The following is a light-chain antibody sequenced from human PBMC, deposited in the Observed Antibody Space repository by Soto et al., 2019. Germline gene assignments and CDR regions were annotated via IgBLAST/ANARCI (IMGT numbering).Light chain of an antibody. CDR3: LLSYGGTRV. CDR2: DTS. CDR1: TEAVSSGHY. J-gene: IGLJ3*02. Sequence: QAVLTQEPSLTVSPGGTVALTCASSTEAVSSGHYPYWFQQKPGQAPRTLIYDTSNKHSWTPARFSGSLLGGKAALTLSGAQPEDEAEYYCLLSYGGTRVFGGGTKVTVL. V-gene: IGLV7-46*01.